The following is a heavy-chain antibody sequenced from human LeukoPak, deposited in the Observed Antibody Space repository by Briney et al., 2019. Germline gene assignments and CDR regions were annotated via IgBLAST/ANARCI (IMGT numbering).Heavy chain of an antibody. V-gene: IGHV3-73*01. D-gene: IGHD1-26*01. Sequence: GGSLRLSCAASGFTFSGSAMHWVRQASGKGLEWVGRIRSKANSYASAYAASVKGRFTISRDDSKTTAYLQMNSLKTEDTAVYYCTRRASQIASGSYYYWGQGTLVTVSS. J-gene: IGHJ4*02. CDR1: GFTFSGSA. CDR3: TRRASQIASGSYYY. CDR2: IRSKANSYAS.